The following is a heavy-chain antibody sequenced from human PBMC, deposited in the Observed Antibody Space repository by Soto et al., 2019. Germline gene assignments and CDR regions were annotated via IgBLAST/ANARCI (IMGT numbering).Heavy chain of an antibody. CDR2: INPSGDST. V-gene: IGHV1-46*01. Sequence: QLQLVQSGAEVKQPGASVKISCKTSGYSFTGQYIHWVRQAPGQGLEWMGIINPSGDSTNYAQKFQGRIGMTSDPSTSTVYVELSSLRSEDTATYYCARLLGAHISLPFWLRYFDYWGQGTLVTVSS. CDR1: GYSFTGQY. CDR3: ARLLGAHISLPFWLRYFDY. J-gene: IGHJ4*02. D-gene: IGHD3-16*02.